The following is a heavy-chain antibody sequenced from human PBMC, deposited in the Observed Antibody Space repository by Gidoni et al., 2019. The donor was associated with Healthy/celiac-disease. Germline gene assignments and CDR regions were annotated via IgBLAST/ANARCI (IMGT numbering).Heavy chain of an antibody. D-gene: IGHD6-19*01. V-gene: IGHV1-8*01. CDR3: ARGSDSSGWYFLNPPKV. CDR1: GYTFTSYE. Sequence: QVQLVQSGAEVKKPGASVKVSCMPSGYTFTSYEINRVRQATGQGLEWMGWMNPNSGNTGDAQKFQGRVNMTRNTSISTAYMELSSLRSEDTAVYYCARGSDSSGWYFLNPPKVWGQGTLVTVSS. CDR2: MNPNSGNT. J-gene: IGHJ4*02.